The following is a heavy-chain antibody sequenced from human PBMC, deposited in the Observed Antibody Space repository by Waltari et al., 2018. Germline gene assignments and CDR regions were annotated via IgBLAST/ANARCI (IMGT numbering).Heavy chain of an antibody. CDR2: VDPEDGET. J-gene: IGHJ4*02. CDR3: ATVSGWELPIHFDY. CDR1: GYTFTDYY. D-gene: IGHD1-26*01. Sequence: EVQLVQSGAEVKKPGATVKISCKASGYTFTDYYMHWVQQAPGKGLEWMGRVDPEDGETIYAEKFQGRVTITADTSTDTAYMELSSLRSEDTAGYYWATVSGWELPIHFDYWGQGTLVTVSS. V-gene: IGHV1-69-2*01.